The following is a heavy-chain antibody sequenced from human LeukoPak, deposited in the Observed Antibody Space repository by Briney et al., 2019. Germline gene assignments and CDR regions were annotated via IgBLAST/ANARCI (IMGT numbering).Heavy chain of an antibody. CDR1: GGSISSYY. J-gene: IGHJ4*02. CDR3: ASRPSRISGSYYKPPDY. D-gene: IGHD3-10*01. V-gene: IGHV4-59*12. Sequence: PSETLSLTCTVSGGSISSYYWSWIRQPPGKGLEWIGYIYYSGSTNYNPSLKSRVTISVDTSKNQFSLKLSSVTAADTAVYYCASRPSRISGSYYKPPDYWGQGTLVTVSS. CDR2: IYYSGST.